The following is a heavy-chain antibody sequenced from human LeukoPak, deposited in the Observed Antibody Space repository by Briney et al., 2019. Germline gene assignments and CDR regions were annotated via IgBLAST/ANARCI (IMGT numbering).Heavy chain of an antibody. Sequence: PSETLSLTCTVSGDSISSSSYYWGWIRQPPGKGLEWIGSIYWSGSTYYNPSLKSRVTISVDTSKNQFSLKPSSVIAADTAVYYCLNTYHKGSGSYWGYIDNWGQGTLVTVSS. CDR2: IYWSGST. J-gene: IGHJ4*02. D-gene: IGHD3-10*01. V-gene: IGHV4-39*01. CDR3: LNTYHKGSGSYWGYIDN. CDR1: GDSISSSSYY.